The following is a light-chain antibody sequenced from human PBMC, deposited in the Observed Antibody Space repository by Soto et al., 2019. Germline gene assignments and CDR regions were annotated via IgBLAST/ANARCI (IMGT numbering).Light chain of an antibody. V-gene: IGLV2-23*02. Sequence: QRDLTHPASVSGSHGQSITISCTETSSDVGTYNLVSWYQHHPGKAPKLMIYDVTKRPSGVSNRFSGSKSGNTASLTISGLQAEDEADYYCCSYTGSSTVYVFVTVSKVTVL. J-gene: IGLJ1*01. CDR2: DVT. CDR1: SSDVGTYNL. CDR3: CSYTGSSTVYV.